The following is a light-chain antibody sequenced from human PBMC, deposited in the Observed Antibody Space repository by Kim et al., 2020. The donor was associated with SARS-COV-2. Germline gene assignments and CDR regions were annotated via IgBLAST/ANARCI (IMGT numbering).Light chain of an antibody. V-gene: IGKV1-5*03. Sequence: DIQMTQSPSTLSASVGDRVTITCRASQRISSWLAWYQQKPGKAPKLLIYKASSLESGVPSRFSGSGSGTEFTLPIRSLQPDDFATYYCQQYNSYSPETFGQGTKLEI. J-gene: IGKJ1*01. CDR3: QQYNSYSPET. CDR2: KAS. CDR1: QRISSW.